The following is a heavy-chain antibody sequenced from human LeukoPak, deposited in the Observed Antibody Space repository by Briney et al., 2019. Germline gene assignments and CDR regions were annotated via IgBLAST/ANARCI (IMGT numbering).Heavy chain of an antibody. CDR1: GYTFTSYY. J-gene: IGHJ6*03. V-gene: IGHV1-46*01. D-gene: IGHD2-2*01. Sequence: GASAKVSCKASGYTFTSYYMHWVRQAPGQGLEWMGIINPSGVSTSYAQKFQGRVTMNRDMSTSTDYMELSSLRSEDTAVYYCAREVCSSTSCYFAYYYYYMDVWGKGTTVTVSS. CDR3: AREVCSSTSCYFAYYYYYMDV. CDR2: INPSGVST.